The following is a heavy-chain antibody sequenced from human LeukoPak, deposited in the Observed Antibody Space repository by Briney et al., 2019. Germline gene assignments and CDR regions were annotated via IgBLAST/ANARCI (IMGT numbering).Heavy chain of an antibody. CDR3: AKDTGSSSGGGSGMDV. J-gene: IGHJ6*04. Sequence: SETLSLTCAVSGYSISSGYYWGWIRQPPGKGLEWIGSIYHSGSTLYNPSLKSRVTISVDTFKTQFSLNLSSVTAADTAVYYCAKDTGSSSGGGSGMDVWGKGTTVTVSS. V-gene: IGHV4-38-2*02. D-gene: IGHD6-13*01. CDR1: GYSISSGYY. CDR2: IYHSGST.